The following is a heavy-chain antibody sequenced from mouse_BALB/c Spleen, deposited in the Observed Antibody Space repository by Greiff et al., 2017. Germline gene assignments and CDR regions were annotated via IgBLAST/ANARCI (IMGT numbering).Heavy chain of an antibody. Sequence: EVMLVESGGGLVKPGGSLKLSCAASGFTFSSYAMSWVRQTPEKRLEWVASISSGGSTYYPDSVKGRFTISRDTARNILYMQMSSRRSEDTAMYYWASGMDAGYSAWFAYWGQGTLVTVSA. CDR2: ISSGGST. D-gene: IGHD2-3*01. CDR3: ASGMDAGYSAWFAY. CDR1: GFTFSSYA. J-gene: IGHJ3*01. V-gene: IGHV5-6-5*01.